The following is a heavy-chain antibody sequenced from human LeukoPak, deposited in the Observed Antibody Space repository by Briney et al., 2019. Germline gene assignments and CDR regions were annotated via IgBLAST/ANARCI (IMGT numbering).Heavy chain of an antibody. CDR3: ARGSNVIAAADAHIYYFDY. V-gene: IGHV4-34*01. D-gene: IGHD6-13*01. CDR2: INHSGST. Sequence: SETLSLTCAVYGGSFSGYYWSWIRQPPGKGLEWIGEINHSGSTNYNPSLKSRVTISIDTSKNQFSLKLSSVTAADTAVYYCARGSNVIAAADAHIYYFDYWGQGTLVTVSS. CDR1: GGSFSGYY. J-gene: IGHJ4*02.